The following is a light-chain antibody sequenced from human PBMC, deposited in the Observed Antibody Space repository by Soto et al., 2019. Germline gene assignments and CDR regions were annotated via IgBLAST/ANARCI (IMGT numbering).Light chain of an antibody. V-gene: IGKV1-39*01. J-gene: IGKJ2*01. Sequence: IRMTQSPSSLSASTGDRVTITCRASQSISSYLNWYQQKPGKAPKLLIYAASSLQSGVPARFSGSGSGTEFTLTISSLQPEDFAIYYCQHLNNWPSYTFGQGTKVDIK. CDR3: QHLNNWPSYT. CDR2: AAS. CDR1: QSISSY.